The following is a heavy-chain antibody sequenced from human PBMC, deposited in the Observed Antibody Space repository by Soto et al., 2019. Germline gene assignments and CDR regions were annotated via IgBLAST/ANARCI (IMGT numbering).Heavy chain of an antibody. CDR2: INPNSGGT. Sequence: ASVKVSCKASGYTFTGYYMHWVRQAPGQGLEWMGWINPNSGGTNYAQKFQGRVSMTRDTSITTAYMELSRLRSDDTAVYYCARSEKKHLAFADGGQGNLLTVSS. CDR1: GYTFTGYY. V-gene: IGHV1-2*02. CDR3: ARSEKKHLAFAD. D-gene: IGHD2-21*01. J-gene: IGHJ4*02.